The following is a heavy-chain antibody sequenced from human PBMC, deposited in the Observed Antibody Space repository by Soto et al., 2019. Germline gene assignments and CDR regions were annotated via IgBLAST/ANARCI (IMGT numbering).Heavy chain of an antibody. CDR2: ITGNSGRM. D-gene: IGHD6-13*01. CDR3: AKEGSSSWTFDFVDY. V-gene: IGHV3-9*01. CDR1: GFTFDDYA. J-gene: IGHJ4*02. Sequence: EVQLVESGGDLVQPGRSLRLSCAVSGFTFDDYAMHWVRQAPGKGLEWVSGITGNSGRMGYADSVRGRFTISRDNAKNSLFLQMNSLRGEDTALYYCAKEGSSSWTFDFVDYWGQGTQVTVSS.